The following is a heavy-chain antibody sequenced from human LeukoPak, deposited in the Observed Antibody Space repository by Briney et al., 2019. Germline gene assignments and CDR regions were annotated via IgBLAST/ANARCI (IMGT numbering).Heavy chain of an antibody. J-gene: IGHJ4*02. CDR2: TYYRSKWHN. V-gene: IGHV6-1*01. CDR3: ARGDIALDY. Sequence: SQTLSLTCAIFGDSVSSNSAAWNWIRQSPSRGLEWLGRTYYRSKWHNNYAVSVKSRMTINPDTSKNQLSLQLTSVTPEDAAMYYCARGDIALDYWGQGTLVTVSS. D-gene: IGHD5-12*01. CDR1: GDSVSSNSAA.